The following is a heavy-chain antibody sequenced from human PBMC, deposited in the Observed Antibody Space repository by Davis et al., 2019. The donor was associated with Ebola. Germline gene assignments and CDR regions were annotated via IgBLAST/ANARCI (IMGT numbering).Heavy chain of an antibody. J-gene: IGHJ6*02. Sequence: PGGSLRLSCAASGFSFNSFYMTWVRQAPGKGLEWLARISRDGNDKYYVDFVKGRITISRDNAKNSLFLQMNSLGADDTAVYYCARNGYYYAMDVWGQGTTVTVSS. V-gene: IGHV3-7*03. CDR3: ARNGYYYAMDV. CDR2: ISRDGNDK. CDR1: GFSFNSFY.